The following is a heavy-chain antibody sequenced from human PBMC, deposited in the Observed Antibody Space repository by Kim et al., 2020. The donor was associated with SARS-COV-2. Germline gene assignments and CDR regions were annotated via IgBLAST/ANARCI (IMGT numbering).Heavy chain of an antibody. CDR3: ARDRATYYDFWSGYYGYYYYGMDV. J-gene: IGHJ6*02. CDR2: ISYDGSNK. D-gene: IGHD3-3*01. CDR1: GFTFSSYA. V-gene: IGHV3-30*04. Sequence: GGSLRLSCAASGFTFSSYAMHWVRQAPGKGLEWVAVISYDGSNKYYADSVKGRFTISRDNSKNTLYLQMNSLRAEDTAVYYCARDRATYYDFWSGYYGYYYYGMDVWGQGTTVTVSS.